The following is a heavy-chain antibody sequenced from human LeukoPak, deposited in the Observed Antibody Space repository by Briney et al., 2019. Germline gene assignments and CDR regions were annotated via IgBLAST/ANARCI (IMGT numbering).Heavy chain of an antibody. CDR1: GGSFSGYY. V-gene: IGHV4-34*01. CDR3: ARAGGYPNWFDP. J-gene: IGHJ5*02. Sequence: SETLSHTCAVYGGSFSGYYWSWIRQPPGKGLEWIGEINHSGSTNYNPSLKSRVTISVDTSKNQFSLKLNSVTAADTAVYYCARAGGYPNWFDPWGQGTLVTVSS. CDR2: INHSGST. D-gene: IGHD5-12*01.